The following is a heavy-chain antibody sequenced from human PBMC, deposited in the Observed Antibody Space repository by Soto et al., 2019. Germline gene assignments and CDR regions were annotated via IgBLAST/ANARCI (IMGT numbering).Heavy chain of an antibody. CDR1: GYTFTSYG. Sequence: SVKVCCKASGYTFTSYGISWVRQDPGQGLDWMGWMSAYNGNTNYAQKLQGRVTMTTDTSTSTAYMELRSLRSDDTAVYYCARDREGSMITFGGVIVMIHWGRGTRVTASS. CDR3: ARDREGSMITFGGVIVMIH. V-gene: IGHV1-18*01. J-gene: IGHJ4*02. CDR2: MSAYNGNT. D-gene: IGHD3-16*02.